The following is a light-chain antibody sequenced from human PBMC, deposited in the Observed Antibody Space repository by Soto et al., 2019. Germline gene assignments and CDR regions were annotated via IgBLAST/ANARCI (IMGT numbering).Light chain of an antibody. CDR2: AAS. Sequence: DIQMTQSPPCVSASVRARVTITFPASQGISSYLAWYQQKPGKAPKLLIYAASTLQSGVPSRFSGSGSGTEFTLTISSLQPEDFATYYCQQLNSYPLTFGGGTKVDIK. J-gene: IGKJ4*01. V-gene: IGKV1-9*01. CDR3: QQLNSYPLT. CDR1: QGISSY.